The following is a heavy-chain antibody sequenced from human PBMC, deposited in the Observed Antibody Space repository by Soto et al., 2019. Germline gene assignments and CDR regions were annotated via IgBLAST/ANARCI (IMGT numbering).Heavy chain of an antibody. CDR3: AKDQYQRTSPKDY. D-gene: IGHD2-2*01. CDR2: ISGSGGST. CDR1: GFTFSSYA. Sequence: PGGSLTLTCAASGFTFSSYAFSWVRHAPGKGLEWVSAISGSGGSTYYADSVKGRFTISRDNSKNTLYLQMNSLRAEDTAVYYCAKDQYQRTSPKDYWGQGTLVTVSS. J-gene: IGHJ4*02. V-gene: IGHV3-23*01.